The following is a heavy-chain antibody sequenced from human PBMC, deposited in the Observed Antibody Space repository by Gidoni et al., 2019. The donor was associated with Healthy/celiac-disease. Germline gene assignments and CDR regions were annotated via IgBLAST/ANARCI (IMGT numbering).Heavy chain of an antibody. D-gene: IGHD3-10*01. CDR2: IDPSDSYT. CDR1: GYSSTSYW. J-gene: IGHJ2*01. CDR3: ARFNYYSPNWYFDL. V-gene: IGHV5-10-1*03. Sequence: EVQLVQSGAEVKKPGEPRTIPCQGSGYSSTSYWISWVRQMPGKGLEWMGRIDPSDSYTNYSPSFQGHVTISADKSISTAYLQWSSLKASDTAMYYCARFNYYSPNWYFDLWGRGTLVTVSS.